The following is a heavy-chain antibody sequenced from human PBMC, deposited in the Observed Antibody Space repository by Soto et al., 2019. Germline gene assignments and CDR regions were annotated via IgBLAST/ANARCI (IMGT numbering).Heavy chain of an antibody. V-gene: IGHV4-59*01. J-gene: IGHJ4*02. D-gene: IGHD1-20*01. CDR3: ARGGYNWNYFDY. Sequence: AETLSLTCAVSGGSISSYYWSWVRQPPGKGLEWIGYIYYSGSTNYNPSLKSRVTISVDTSKNQFSLKLSSVTAADTAVYYCARGGYNWNYFDYWGQGTLVTVSS. CDR2: IYYSGST. CDR1: GGSISSYY.